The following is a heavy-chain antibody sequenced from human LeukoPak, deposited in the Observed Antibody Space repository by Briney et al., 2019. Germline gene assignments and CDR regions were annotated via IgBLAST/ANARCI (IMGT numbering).Heavy chain of an antibody. V-gene: IGHV4-38-2*02. CDR2: INHSGST. Sequence: PSETLSLTCTVSGYSISTGYYWDWIRQPPGKGLEWIGEINHSGSTNYNPSLKSRVTISVDTSKNQFSLKLSSVTAADTAVYYCASKDYDSSGYSNRYDAFDIWGQGTMVTVSS. CDR1: GYSISTGYY. D-gene: IGHD3-22*01. J-gene: IGHJ3*02. CDR3: ASKDYDSSGYSNRYDAFDI.